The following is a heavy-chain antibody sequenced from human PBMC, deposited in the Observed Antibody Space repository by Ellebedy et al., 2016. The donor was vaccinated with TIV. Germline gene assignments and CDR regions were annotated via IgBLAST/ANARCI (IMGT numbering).Heavy chain of an antibody. CDR2: INAGNGNT. Sequence: ASVKVSCKASGYTFTSYAMHWVRQAPGQRLEWMGWINAGNGNTKYSQKFQGRVTITRDTSASTAYMELSSLRSEYTAVYYCARAFLLVVAATDNWFDPWGQGTLVTVSS. V-gene: IGHV1-3*01. CDR3: ARAFLLVVAATDNWFDP. CDR1: GYTFTSYA. J-gene: IGHJ5*02. D-gene: IGHD2-15*01.